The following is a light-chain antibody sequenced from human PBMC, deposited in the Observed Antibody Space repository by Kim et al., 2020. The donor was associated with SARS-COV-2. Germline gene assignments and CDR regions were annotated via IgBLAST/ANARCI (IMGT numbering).Light chain of an antibody. V-gene: IGLV3-21*04. CDR1: NIGSNS. CDR3: QVWDSSSDHRV. CDR2: YDS. J-gene: IGLJ3*02. Sequence: APGMTARITCGGNNIGSNSVHWCQQKPGQAPVLVIYYDSDRPSGIPERFSGSNSGNTATLTISRVEAGDEADYYCQVWDSSSDHRVFGGGTQLTVL.